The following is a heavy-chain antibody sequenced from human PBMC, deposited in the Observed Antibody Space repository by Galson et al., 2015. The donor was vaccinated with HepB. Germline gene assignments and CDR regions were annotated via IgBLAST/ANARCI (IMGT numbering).Heavy chain of an antibody. J-gene: IGHJ5*02. CDR1: GYTFTGYY. Sequence: SVKVSCKASGYTFTGYYIHWVRQAPGQGLEWMGRINTDTGVTKTAQKFQGRVTMTRDTSIRTAYMELTRLRYDDTAVYFCARPWGRGGAVHWFDPWGQGTRVTVSS. D-gene: IGHD3-16*01. CDR3: ARPWGRGGAVHWFDP. V-gene: IGHV1-2*06. CDR2: INTDTGVT.